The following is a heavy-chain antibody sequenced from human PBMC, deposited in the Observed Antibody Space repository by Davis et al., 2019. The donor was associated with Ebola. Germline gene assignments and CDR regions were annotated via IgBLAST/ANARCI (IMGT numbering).Heavy chain of an antibody. CDR3: ARMKYRDGMDV. Sequence: ASVTVSCKASGYTFTGYYMHWVRQAPGQGLEWMGWINPNSGGPNYAQKFQGRVTITRDTSASTAYMELSSLRSEDTAVYYCARMKYRDGMDVWGQGTTVTVSS. D-gene: IGHD1-1*01. V-gene: IGHV1-2*02. CDR2: INPNSGGP. CDR1: GYTFTGYY. J-gene: IGHJ6*02.